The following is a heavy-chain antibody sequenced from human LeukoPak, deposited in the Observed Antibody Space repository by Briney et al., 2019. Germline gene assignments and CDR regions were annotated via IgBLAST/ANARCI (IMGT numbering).Heavy chain of an antibody. CDR1: GFTFSTKS. V-gene: IGHV3-48*01. CDR2: ITADSGTT. J-gene: IGHJ4*02. CDR3: AREIYGDYTYYFDY. Sequence: PGGSLRLSCAVSGFTFSTKSMNWVRQAPGKGLEWVSYITADSGTTYYADSVKGRFTISRDNSKNTLYLQMNSLRAEDTAVYYCAREIYGDYTYYFDYWGQGTLVTVSS. D-gene: IGHD4-17*01.